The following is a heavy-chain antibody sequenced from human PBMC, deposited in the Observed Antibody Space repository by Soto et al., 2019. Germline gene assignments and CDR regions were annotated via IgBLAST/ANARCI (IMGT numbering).Heavy chain of an antibody. CDR2: INPDSGGT. D-gene: IGHD5-18*01. J-gene: IGHJ6*02. V-gene: IGHV1-2*02. Sequence: ASVKVSCKASGYTFTGYYMHWVRQAPGQGLEWMGWINPDSGGTNYAQKFQGRVTMTRDTSISTAYMGLSRLRSDDTAAYYCARDWVDTAIQGHYYYYYGMDVWGQGTTVTVSS. CDR1: GYTFTGYY. CDR3: ARDWVDTAIQGHYYYYYGMDV.